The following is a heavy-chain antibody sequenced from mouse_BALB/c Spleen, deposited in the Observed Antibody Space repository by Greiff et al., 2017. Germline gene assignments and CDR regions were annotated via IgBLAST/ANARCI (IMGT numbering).Heavy chain of an antibody. CDR2: ILPGSGST. V-gene: IGHV1-9*01. D-gene: IGHD2-1*01. J-gene: IGHJ2*01. CDR1: GYTFSSYW. Sequence: QVHVKQSGAELMKPGASVKISCKATGYTFSSYWIEWVKQRPGHGLEWIGEILPGSGSTNYNEKFKGKATFTADTSSNTAYMQLSSLTSEDSAVYYCASPGGNYDFDYWGQGTTLTVSS. CDR3: ASPGGNYDFDY.